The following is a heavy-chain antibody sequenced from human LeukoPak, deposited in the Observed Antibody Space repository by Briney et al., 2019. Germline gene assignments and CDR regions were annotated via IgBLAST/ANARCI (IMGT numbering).Heavy chain of an antibody. Sequence: ASVKVSCKASGGTFSSYTISWVRQAPGQGLEWMGRIIPILGIANYAQKFQGRVTITADKSTSTAYMELSSLRSEDTAVYYCARDKLGYCGSTSCPGGGDAFDIWGQGTMVTVSS. J-gene: IGHJ3*02. CDR1: GGTFSSYT. V-gene: IGHV1-69*04. D-gene: IGHD2-2*01. CDR3: ARDKLGYCGSTSCPGGGDAFDI. CDR2: IIPILGIA.